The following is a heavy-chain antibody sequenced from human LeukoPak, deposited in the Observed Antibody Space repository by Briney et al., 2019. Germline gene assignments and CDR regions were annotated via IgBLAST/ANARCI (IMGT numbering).Heavy chain of an antibody. CDR2: ISAYNGNT. CDR3: ARDGYYYDRSGYPSEH. V-gene: IGHV1-18*01. CDR1: GYTFINDG. Sequence: GASVKVSCKASGYTFINDGISWVRQAPGQGLEWMGWISAYNGNTNYAQKLQGRVTMTTDTSTSTAFMELRSLRSDDTAVYYCARDGYYYDRSGYPSEHWGQGTLVSVSS. J-gene: IGHJ1*01. D-gene: IGHD3-22*01.